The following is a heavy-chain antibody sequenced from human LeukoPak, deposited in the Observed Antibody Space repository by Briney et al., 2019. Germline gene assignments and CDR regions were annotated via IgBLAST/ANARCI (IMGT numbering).Heavy chain of an antibody. D-gene: IGHD3-10*02. J-gene: IGHJ6*04. CDR1: GFTFSSYS. CDR2: ISSSSSYI. Sequence: GGSLRLSCAASGFTFSSYSMNWVRQAPGKGLEWVSSISSSSSYIYYADSVKGRFTISRDNAKNSLYLQMNSLRAEDTAVYYCAELGISMIGGVWGKGTTVTISS. V-gene: IGHV3-21*01. CDR3: AELGISMIGGV.